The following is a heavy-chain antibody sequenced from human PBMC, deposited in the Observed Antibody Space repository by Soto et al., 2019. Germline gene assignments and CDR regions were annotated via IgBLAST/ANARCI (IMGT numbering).Heavy chain of an antibody. CDR1: GFTFSSYA. CDR2: ISGSGGST. J-gene: IGHJ3*02. CDR3: AKKFGDSSGYPWAFDI. Sequence: EVQLLESGGGLVQPGGSLRLSCAASGFTFSSYAMSWVRQAPGKGLEWVSAISGSGGSTYYADSVKGRFTISRDNSKNTLYLQMNSLRAEDTAVYYCAKKFGDSSGYPWAFDIWGQGTMVTVSS. V-gene: IGHV3-23*01. D-gene: IGHD3-22*01.